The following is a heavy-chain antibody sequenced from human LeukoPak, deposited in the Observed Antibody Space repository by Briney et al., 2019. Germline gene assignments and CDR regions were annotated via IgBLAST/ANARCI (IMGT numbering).Heavy chain of an antibody. Sequence: ASVKVSCKASGYTFTDYYMHWVRQAPGQGLGWMGRINPNSGGTNYAQNFQGRVTMTRDTSISTAYMELRRLRSDDTAVYYCARDITLTSRGNLDYWGQGTLVTVSS. V-gene: IGHV1-2*06. J-gene: IGHJ4*02. CDR2: INPNSGGT. D-gene: IGHD4-17*01. CDR3: ARDITLTSRGNLDY. CDR1: GYTFTDYY.